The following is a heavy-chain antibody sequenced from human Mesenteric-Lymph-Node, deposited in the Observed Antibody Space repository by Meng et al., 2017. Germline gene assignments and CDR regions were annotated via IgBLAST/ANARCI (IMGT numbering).Heavy chain of an antibody. CDR1: GFTFSSYS. J-gene: IGHJ6*02. V-gene: IGHV3-21*01. CDR3: ARDPDPGYCSGGSCYPIDYYYGMNV. CDR2: ISSSSSYI. Sequence: GGSLRLSCAASGFTFSSYSMNWVRQAPGKGLEWVSSISSSSSYIYYADSVKGRFTISRDNAKNSLYLQMNSLRAEDTAVYYCARDPDPGYCSGGSCYPIDYYYGMNVWGQGTTVTVSS. D-gene: IGHD2-15*01.